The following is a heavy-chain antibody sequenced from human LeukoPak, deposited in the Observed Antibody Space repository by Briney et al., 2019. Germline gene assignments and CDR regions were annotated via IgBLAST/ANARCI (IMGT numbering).Heavy chain of an antibody. V-gene: IGHV3-23*01. CDR1: GFTFSSYA. D-gene: IGHD3-22*01. CDR2: ISGSGGST. Sequence: PGGSLRLSCAASGFTFSSYAMSWVRQAPGKGLEWVSAISGSGGSTYYADSVKGRFTISRDNSKNTLYLQMNSLRAEDTAVYYCAKVLLFGHYYDSSGYYFTSFDYWGQGTLVTVSS. CDR3: AKVLLFGHYYDSSGYYFTSFDY. J-gene: IGHJ4*02.